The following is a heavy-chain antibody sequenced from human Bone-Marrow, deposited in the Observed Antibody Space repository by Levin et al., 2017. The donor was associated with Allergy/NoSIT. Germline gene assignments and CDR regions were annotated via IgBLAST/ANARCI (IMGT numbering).Heavy chain of an antibody. CDR3: ATGYCSSTSCYFSDY. CDR1: GFTFSSYS. CDR2: ISSSSSYI. D-gene: IGHD2-2*01. J-gene: IGHJ4*02. V-gene: IGHV3-21*01. Sequence: GGSLRLSCAASGFTFSSYSMNWVRQAPGKGLEWVSSISSSSSYIYYADSVKGRFTISRDNAKNSLYLQMNSLRAEDTAVYYCATGYCSSTSCYFSDYWGQGTLVTVSS.